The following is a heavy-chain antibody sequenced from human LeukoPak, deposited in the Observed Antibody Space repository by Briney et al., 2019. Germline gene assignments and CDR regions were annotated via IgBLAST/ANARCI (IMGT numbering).Heavy chain of an antibody. V-gene: IGHV3-7*01. CDR3: ARDVERYSGYDCGDY. J-gene: IGHJ4*02. CDR1: GFTFSNSW. D-gene: IGHD5-12*01. CDR2: IKPDGSAQ. Sequence: GGSLRLSCAASGFTFSNSWMSWVRQAPGKGLEWVATIKPDGSAQYYVDSVKGRFTISRDNAKNSLFLQINSLRAEDTAVYYCARDVERYSGYDCGDYWGQGTLVTVSS.